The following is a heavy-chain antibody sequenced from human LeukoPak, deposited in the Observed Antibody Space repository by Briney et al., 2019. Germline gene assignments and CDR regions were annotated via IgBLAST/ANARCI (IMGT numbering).Heavy chain of an antibody. CDR1: GYSFTSYW. CDR2: IDPSDSYT. V-gene: IGHV5-10-1*01. D-gene: IGHD3-22*01. CDR3: ARADCSGYCGDSY. J-gene: IGHJ4*02. Sequence: GESLKISCKGSGYSFTSYWISWVRQTPGKGLEWMGRIDPSDSYTNYSPSFQGHVTISADKSISTAYLQWSSQKASDTAMYYCARADCSGYCGDSYWGQGTLVTVSS.